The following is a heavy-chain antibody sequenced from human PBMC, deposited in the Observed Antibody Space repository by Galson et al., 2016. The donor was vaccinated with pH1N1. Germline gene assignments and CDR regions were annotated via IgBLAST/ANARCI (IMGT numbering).Heavy chain of an antibody. V-gene: IGHV3-7*03. Sequence: SLRLSCAASGFTFSRYWMSWVRQAPGKGLEWVANIKQDGSEKNYVDSVKGRFTVSRDNAKNSLYLQMNSLRGGDTAVYYCARDRGFLSETTSAFHMWGQGTMVTVSS. J-gene: IGHJ3*02. CDR2: IKQDGSEK. CDR3: ARDRGFLSETTSAFHM. D-gene: IGHD4-17*01. CDR1: GFTFSRYW.